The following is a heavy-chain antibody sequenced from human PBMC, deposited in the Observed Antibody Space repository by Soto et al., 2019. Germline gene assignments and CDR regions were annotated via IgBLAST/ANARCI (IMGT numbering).Heavy chain of an antibody. Sequence: SKTLCLTCTVSGGSVSRRSYYSSWIRQPPGKGLEWIGYIYYSGSTNYNPSLKSRVTISVDTSKNQFSLKLSSVTAADTAVYYCARGSGPNDAFDIWGQGTMVT. CDR3: ARGSGPNDAFDI. CDR1: GGSVSRRSYY. CDR2: IYYSGST. D-gene: IGHD2-15*01. V-gene: IGHV4-61*01. J-gene: IGHJ3*02.